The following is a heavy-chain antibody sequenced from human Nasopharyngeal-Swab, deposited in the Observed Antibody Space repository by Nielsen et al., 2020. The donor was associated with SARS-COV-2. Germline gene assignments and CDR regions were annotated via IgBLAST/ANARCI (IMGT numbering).Heavy chain of an antibody. D-gene: IGHD6-19*01. J-gene: IGHJ4*02. CDR1: GYTFTSYG. CDR2: IRAYNGNT. V-gene: IGHV1-18*01. CDR3: ARDLEGSSGFDY. Sequence: SVQVSCQASGYTFTSYGISWVRQAPGQGLAWMGWIRAYNGNTNYAQTLQGRVTMTTDTSTSTAYMELRSLRSDDTAVYYCARDLEGSSGFDYWGQGTLVTVSS.